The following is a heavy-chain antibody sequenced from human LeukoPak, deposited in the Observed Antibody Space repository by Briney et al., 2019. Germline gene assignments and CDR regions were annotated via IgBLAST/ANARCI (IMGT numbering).Heavy chain of an antibody. CDR3: AKEGYCSGGSCYSPYYFDY. V-gene: IGHV3-30*02. CDR2: IRYDGSNK. Sequence: AGGSLRLSCAASGFSFSDHYMSWIRQAPGKGLGWVAFIRYDGSNKYYADSVKGRFTISRDNSKNTLYLQMNSLRAEDTAVYYCAKEGYCSGGSCYSPYYFDYWGQGTLVTVSS. CDR1: GFSFSDHY. D-gene: IGHD2-15*01. J-gene: IGHJ4*02.